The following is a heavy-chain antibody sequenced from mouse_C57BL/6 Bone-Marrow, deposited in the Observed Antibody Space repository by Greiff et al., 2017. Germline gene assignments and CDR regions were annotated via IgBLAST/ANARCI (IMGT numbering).Heavy chain of an antibody. D-gene: IGHD2-1*01. V-gene: IGHV1-72*01. CDR1: GYYFTSYW. CDR3: AHGNCFYRDFAV. CDR2: LDPNSGGT. J-gene: IGHJ1*03. Sequence: QVKLQQPGPELVKPGASVKLSCKASGYYFTSYWLHWVKQRPGRGLEWIGRLDPNSGGTKYNEKFKSKSTLTVDNPSSTAYMQHSSLTSEDSAVYYCAHGNCFYRDFAVWGTGTTVTVTS.